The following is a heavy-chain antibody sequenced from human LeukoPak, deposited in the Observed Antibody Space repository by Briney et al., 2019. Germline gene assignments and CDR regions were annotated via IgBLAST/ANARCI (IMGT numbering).Heavy chain of an antibody. CDR3: AKDIVVGIAVAGFDY. Sequence: GGSLRLSCAASGFTFSSYSMNWVRQAPGKGLEWVSYISSSSSTIYYADSVKGRFTISRDNAKNSLYLQMNSLRAEDTALYYCAKDIVVGIAVAGFDYWGQGTLVTVSS. CDR2: ISSSSSTI. CDR1: GFTFSSYS. D-gene: IGHD6-19*01. V-gene: IGHV3-48*04. J-gene: IGHJ4*02.